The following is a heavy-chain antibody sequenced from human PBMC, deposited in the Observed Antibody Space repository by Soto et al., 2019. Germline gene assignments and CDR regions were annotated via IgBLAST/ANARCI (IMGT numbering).Heavy chain of an antibody. J-gene: IGHJ6*02. V-gene: IGHV3-53*05. CDR2: IYSGGST. CDR1: GFTVSSNY. CDR3: ARPRGYSSSWYYYYGMDV. Sequence: GGSLRLSCAASGFTVSSNYMSWVRQAPGKGLEWVSVIYSGGSTYYADSVKGRVTMTTDTSTSTAYMELRSLRSDDTAVYYCARPRGYSSSWYYYYGMDVWGQGTTVTVSS. D-gene: IGHD6-13*01.